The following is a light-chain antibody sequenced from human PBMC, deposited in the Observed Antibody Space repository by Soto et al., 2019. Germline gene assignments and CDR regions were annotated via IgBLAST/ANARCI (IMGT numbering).Light chain of an antibody. J-gene: IGKJ5*01. Sequence: DIQMTQSPSSLSASVGDRVTITCRASQSISSYLNWYHQKPGKAPYLLLYATSTLQTGVPSRFSGAGSGTDFTLTISRLEPEDFAVYYCQQYGSSPITFGQGTRLEIK. V-gene: IGKV1-39*01. CDR2: ATS. CDR1: QSISSY. CDR3: QQYGSSPIT.